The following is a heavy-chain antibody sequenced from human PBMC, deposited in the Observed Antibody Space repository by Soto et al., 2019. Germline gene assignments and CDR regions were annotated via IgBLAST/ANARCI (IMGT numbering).Heavy chain of an antibody. V-gene: IGHV4-34*01. CDR3: ARGWYSRSWYRGYGSNWFDP. Sequence: SETLSLTCAVYGGSFSGYYWSWIRQPPGKGLEWIGEINHSGSTNYNPSLKSRVTISVDTSKNQFSLKLSSVTAADTAVYYCARGWYSRSWYRGYGSNWFDPWGQGTLVTV. CDR2: INHSGST. D-gene: IGHD6-13*01. CDR1: GGSFSGYY. J-gene: IGHJ5*02.